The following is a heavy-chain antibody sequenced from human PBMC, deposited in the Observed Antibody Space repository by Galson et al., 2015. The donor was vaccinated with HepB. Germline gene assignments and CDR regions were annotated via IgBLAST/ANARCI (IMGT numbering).Heavy chain of an antibody. Sequence: SLRLSCAASGFTFSNYVMHWVRQAPGKGLEWVAFISYDGSNKNYADSVKGRFTNPRDNSKSTLHLEMSSLKTEDMAVYYCAREVDWNSFDYWGQGTLVTVSS. CDR2: ISYDGSNK. J-gene: IGHJ4*02. CDR1: GFTFSNYV. CDR3: AREVDWNSFDY. D-gene: IGHD1-7*01. V-gene: IGHV3-30-3*01.